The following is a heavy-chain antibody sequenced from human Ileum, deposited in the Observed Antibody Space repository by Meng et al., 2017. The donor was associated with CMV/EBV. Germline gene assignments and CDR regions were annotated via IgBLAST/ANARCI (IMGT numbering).Heavy chain of an antibody. CDR3: ASISSSWLGLRG. CDR2: MNPNSGNT. CDR1: GYTFTSYD. V-gene: IGHV1-8*01. J-gene: IGHJ4*02. Sequence: CKASGYTFTSYDINWVRQATGQGLEWMGWMNPNSGNTGYAQKFQGRVTMTRNTSISTAYMELSSLRSGDTAVYYCASISSSWLGLRGWGQGTLVTVSS. D-gene: IGHD6-13*01.